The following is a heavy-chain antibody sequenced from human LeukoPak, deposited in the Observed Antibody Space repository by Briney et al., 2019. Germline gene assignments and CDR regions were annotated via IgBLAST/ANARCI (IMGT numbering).Heavy chain of an antibody. CDR1: GGSIINYY. D-gene: IGHD5-18*01. CDR2: IYYSGST. Sequence: SETLSLTCTVSGGSIINYYWSWIRQPPGKGLEWIGYIYYSGSTNYNPSLKSRVTISVDTSKNQFSLKLSSVTAADTAVYYCARDAEDTAMAPGGDAFDIWGQGTMVTVSS. V-gene: IGHV4-59*12. CDR3: ARDAEDTAMAPGGDAFDI. J-gene: IGHJ3*02.